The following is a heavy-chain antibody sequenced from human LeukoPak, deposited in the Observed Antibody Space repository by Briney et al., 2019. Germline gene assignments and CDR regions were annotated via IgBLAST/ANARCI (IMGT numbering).Heavy chain of an antibody. V-gene: IGHV4-59*01. CDR3: ARSTYSSGWYTPRPEYFQH. J-gene: IGHJ1*01. CDR1: GGSISSYY. D-gene: IGHD6-19*01. Sequence: SETLSLTCTVSGGSISSYYWSWIRQPPGKGLEWIGYIYYSGSTNYNPSLKSRVTISVDTSKNQFSLKLSSVTAADTAVYYCARSTYSSGWYTPRPEYFQHWGQGTLVTVSS. CDR2: IYYSGST.